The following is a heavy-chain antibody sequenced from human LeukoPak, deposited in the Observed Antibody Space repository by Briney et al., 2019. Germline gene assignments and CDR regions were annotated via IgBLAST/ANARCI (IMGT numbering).Heavy chain of an antibody. V-gene: IGHV1-8*03. CDR1: GYTFTSYD. D-gene: IGHD2-15*01. CDR2: MNPNSGNT. Sequence: ASVKVSCKASGYTFTSYDINWVRQATGQGLEWMGWMNPNSGNTGYAQKFQGRVTITRNTSISTAYMELSSLRSEDMAVYYCARDPCSGGSCYDDAFDIWGQGTLVAVSS. J-gene: IGHJ3*02. CDR3: ARDPCSGGSCYDDAFDI.